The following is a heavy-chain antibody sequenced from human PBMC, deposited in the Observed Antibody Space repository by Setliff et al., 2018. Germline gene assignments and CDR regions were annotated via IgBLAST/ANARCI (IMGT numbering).Heavy chain of an antibody. CDR2: IKQDGSEK. Sequence: PGGSLRLSCAASGFTFSNYWMSWVRQAPGKGLEWVANIKQDGSEKYYVDSVKGRFTISRDNAKNTLYLQMNSLRAEDTAVYYCARARYCSSTSCYYYYYMDVWGKGTTVTVSS. V-gene: IGHV3-7*01. D-gene: IGHD2-2*01. J-gene: IGHJ6*03. CDR3: ARARYCSSTSCYYYYYMDV. CDR1: GFTFSNYW.